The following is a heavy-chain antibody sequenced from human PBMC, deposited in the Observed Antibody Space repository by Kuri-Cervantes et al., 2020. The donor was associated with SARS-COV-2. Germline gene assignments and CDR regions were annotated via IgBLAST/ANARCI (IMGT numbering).Heavy chain of an antibody. CDR3: AKVLRFLEWSFRN. Sequence: GESLKTPFAASGFTFNSYSMNRVRQAPGKGLEWVSGISWYSGSIGYADSVKGRFTISRDNSKNTLYLQMNRLRAEDTAVYYWAKVLRFLEWSFRNWGQGTLVTVSS. J-gene: IGHJ4*02. CDR1: GFTFNSYS. D-gene: IGHD3-3*01. CDR2: ISWYSGSI. V-gene: IGHV3-23*01.